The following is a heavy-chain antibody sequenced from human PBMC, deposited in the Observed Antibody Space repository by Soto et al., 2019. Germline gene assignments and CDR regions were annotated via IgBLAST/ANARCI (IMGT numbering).Heavy chain of an antibody. V-gene: IGHV1-18*01. D-gene: IGHD2-21*02. Sequence: VKASSKAPGYTFTSYGMSGLRPPPEQGLEWMGWISAYNGKTNCAQNVQGRVTMTTDTSTRTAYMDLRSLRSDDTAVYYCAIDLWGYCGTDFYPLDVWGQGTTVTDSS. CDR1: GYTFTSYG. J-gene: IGHJ6*02. CDR2: ISAYNGKT. CDR3: AIDLWGYCGTDFYPLDV.